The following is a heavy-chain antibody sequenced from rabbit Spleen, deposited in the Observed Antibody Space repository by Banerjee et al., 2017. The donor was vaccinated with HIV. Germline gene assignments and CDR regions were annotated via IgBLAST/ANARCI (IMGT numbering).Heavy chain of an antibody. J-gene: IGHJ4*01. D-gene: IGHD5-1*01. CDR1: GFSFSSRHY. V-gene: IGHV1S40*01. CDR3: ARGTNTIYYGSDL. Sequence: EESGGDLVKPGASLTLTCTASGFSFSSRHYMCWVRQAPGKGLEWIACIRTDSGSTWFASWAKGRFTISKASSTTVTLQMTSLTAADTATYFCARGTNTIYYGSDLWGPGTLVTVS. CDR2: IRTDSGST.